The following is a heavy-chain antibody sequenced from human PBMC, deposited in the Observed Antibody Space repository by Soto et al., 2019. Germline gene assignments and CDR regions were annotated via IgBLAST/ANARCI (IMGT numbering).Heavy chain of an antibody. CDR2: INHSGST. Sequence: PSETLSLTCAVYGGSFSGYYWSWIRQPPGKGLEWIAEINHSGSTNYNPSLKSRVTISVDTSKNQFSLKLNSVTAADTAVYYCATLPLDVWGKGTTVTVSS. J-gene: IGHJ6*04. V-gene: IGHV4-34*01. CDR1: GGSFSGYY. CDR3: ATLPLDV.